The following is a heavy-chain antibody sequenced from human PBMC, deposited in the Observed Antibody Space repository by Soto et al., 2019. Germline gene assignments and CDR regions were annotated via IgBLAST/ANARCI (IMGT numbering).Heavy chain of an antibody. CDR2: IYHSGST. CDR3: ARAHVEYYDSSGYYYGWFDP. J-gene: IGHJ5*02. V-gene: IGHV4-30-2*01. CDR1: GGSISSGGYS. Sequence: PSETLSLTCAVYGGSISSGGYSWSWIRQPPGKGLEWIGYIYHSGSTYYNPSLKSRVTISVDRSKNQFSLKLSSVTAADTAVYYCARAHVEYYDSSGYYYGWFDPWGQGTLVTVSS. D-gene: IGHD3-22*01.